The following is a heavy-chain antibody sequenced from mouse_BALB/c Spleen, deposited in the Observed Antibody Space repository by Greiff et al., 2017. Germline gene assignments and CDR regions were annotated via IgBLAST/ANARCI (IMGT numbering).Heavy chain of an antibody. V-gene: IGHV1-69*01. Sequence: QVQLKQSGAELVMPGASVKMSCKASGYTFTDYWMHWVKQRPGQGLEWIGAIDTSDSYTSYNQKFKGKATLTVDESSSTAYMQLSSLTSEDSAVYYCARGFYYYGSSHYYAMDYWGQGTSVTVSS. CDR3: ARGFYYYGSSHYYAMDY. CDR2: IDTSDSYT. D-gene: IGHD1-1*01. CDR1: GYTFTDYW. J-gene: IGHJ4*01.